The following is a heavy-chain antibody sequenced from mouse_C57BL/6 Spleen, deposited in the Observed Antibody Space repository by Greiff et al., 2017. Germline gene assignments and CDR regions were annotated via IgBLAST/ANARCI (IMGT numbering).Heavy chain of an antibody. Sequence: QVQLKESGAELMKPGASVKLSCKATGYTFTGYWIEWVKQRPGHGLEWIGEILPGSGSTNDNEKFKGKATFTADTSSNTAYMQLSSLTTEDSAIYYCALREGYDYDGWFAYWGQGTLVTVSA. CDR1: GYTFTGYW. CDR3: ALREGYDYDGWFAY. V-gene: IGHV1-9*01. CDR2: ILPGSGST. D-gene: IGHD2-4*01. J-gene: IGHJ3*01.